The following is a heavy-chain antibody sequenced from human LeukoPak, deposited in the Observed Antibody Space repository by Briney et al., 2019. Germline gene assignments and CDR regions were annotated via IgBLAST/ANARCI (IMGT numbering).Heavy chain of an antibody. V-gene: IGHV4-30-2*01. Sequence: SDTLSLTCAVSGDSISSGGYSWSWIRQPPGKGLEWIGYIYHSGSTYYNPSLKSRVTISVDRSGNQFSLNLTSVTAADTAVYYCARATMGGAFDIWGQGTMVTVSS. J-gene: IGHJ3*02. D-gene: IGHD3-10*01. CDR1: GDSISSGGYS. CDR3: ARATMGGAFDI. CDR2: IYHSGST.